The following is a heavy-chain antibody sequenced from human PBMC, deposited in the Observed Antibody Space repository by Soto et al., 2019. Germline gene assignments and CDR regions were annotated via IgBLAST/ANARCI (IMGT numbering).Heavy chain of an antibody. CDR1: GYTFTGDY. D-gene: IGHD2-8*01. CDR3: TRSALVLGIYLPNADWFDP. Sequence: QVQLVQSGAEVKQPGASVKVSCKSSGYTFTGDYMHCVRQAPGQGLEWMGWINPNSGGTNYAQKCQGRVTMTWDTSVGTAFMELSRLRSDDTAVYYCTRSALVLGIYLPNADWFDPWGQGTLVTVSS. J-gene: IGHJ5*02. V-gene: IGHV1-2*02. CDR2: INPNSGGT.